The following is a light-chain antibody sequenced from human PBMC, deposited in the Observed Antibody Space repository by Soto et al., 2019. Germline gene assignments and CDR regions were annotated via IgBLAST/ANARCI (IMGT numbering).Light chain of an antibody. Sequence: DIQVTQSPSSVSASVGDRVTITCRASQDINNWLAWYQRTPGKAPKLLLYTTSNLQSGVPSRFSGSVSVTDFTLSISSLQPEDCATYYFQQANSFPLTFGGGTKVEIK. CDR3: QQANSFPLT. CDR1: QDINNW. J-gene: IGKJ4*01. V-gene: IGKV1D-12*01. CDR2: TTS.